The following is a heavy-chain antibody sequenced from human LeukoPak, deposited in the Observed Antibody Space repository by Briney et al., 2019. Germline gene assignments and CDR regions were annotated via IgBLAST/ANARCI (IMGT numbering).Heavy chain of an antibody. CDR3: ARGLTRTTVTTVGVGY. CDR2: INLSGST. V-gene: IGHV4-34*01. Sequence: SETLSLTCAVYGGSFSGYCWSWIRQPPGKGLEWIGGINLSGSTNYNPSLKSRVTISVDTSKNQFSLKLSSVTAADTAAYYCARGLTRTTVTTVGVGYWGQGTLVTVSS. D-gene: IGHD4-17*01. J-gene: IGHJ4*02. CDR1: GGSFSGYC.